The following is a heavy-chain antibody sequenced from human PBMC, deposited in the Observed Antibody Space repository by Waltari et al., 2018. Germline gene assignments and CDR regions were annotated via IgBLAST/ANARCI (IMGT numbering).Heavy chain of an antibody. D-gene: IGHD6-13*01. Sequence: QVQLQESGPGLVKPSQTLSLTCTVSGGSLSSGRYYWSWIRQPAGKGLEWIGRIYTSGSTNYNPSLKSRVTISVDTSKNQFSLKLSSVTAADTAVYYCTVSSSWYQADYWGQGTLVTVSS. CDR2: IYTSGST. CDR1: GGSLSSGRYY. CDR3: TVSSSWYQADY. V-gene: IGHV4-61*02. J-gene: IGHJ4*02.